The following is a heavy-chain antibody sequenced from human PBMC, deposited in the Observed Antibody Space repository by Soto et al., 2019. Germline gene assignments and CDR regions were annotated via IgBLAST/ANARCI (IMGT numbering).Heavy chain of an antibody. Sequence: QVQLVQSGAEVKKPGASVTVSCKASGYTFTSYGISWVRQAPGQGLEWMGWISAYNGNTNYAQKLQGRVTMTTDTSTSTAYMELRSLRSDDTAVYYCARVDIVATILATHYDYWGQGTLVTVSS. J-gene: IGHJ4*02. CDR2: ISAYNGNT. D-gene: IGHD5-12*01. V-gene: IGHV1-18*01. CDR3: ARVDIVATILATHYDY. CDR1: GYTFTSYG.